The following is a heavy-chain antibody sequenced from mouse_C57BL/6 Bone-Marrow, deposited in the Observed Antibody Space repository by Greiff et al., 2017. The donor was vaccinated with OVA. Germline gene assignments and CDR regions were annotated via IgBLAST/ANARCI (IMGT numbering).Heavy chain of an antibody. CDR2: IDPSDSET. Sequence: QVQLQQPGAELVRPGSSVKLSCKASGYTFTSYWMHWVKQRPLQGLEWIGNIDPSDSETHYNQKFKDKATLTVDKSSSTAYMQRSSLTSEVSAVYYYARWIYDGFFDYWGQGTTLTVSS. V-gene: IGHV1-52*01. CDR3: ARWIYDGFFDY. D-gene: IGHD2-3*01. CDR1: GYTFTSYW. J-gene: IGHJ2*01.